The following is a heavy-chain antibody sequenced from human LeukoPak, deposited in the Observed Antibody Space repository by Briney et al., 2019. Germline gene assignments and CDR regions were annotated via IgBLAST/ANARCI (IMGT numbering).Heavy chain of an antibody. Sequence: GGSLRLSCAAPGFSFSSYAMSWVRQAPGKGLEWVSGISGSGGSTYYADSVKGRFTISRDNSKNTLYLQMNSLRAEDTAVFYCAKGPMGRIDYWGQGTLVTVSS. CDR3: AKGPMGRIDY. CDR2: ISGSGGST. J-gene: IGHJ4*02. V-gene: IGHV3-23*01. CDR1: GFSFSSYA. D-gene: IGHD2-15*01.